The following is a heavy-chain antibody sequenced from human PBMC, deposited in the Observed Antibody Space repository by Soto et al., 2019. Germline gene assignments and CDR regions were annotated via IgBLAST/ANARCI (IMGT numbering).Heavy chain of an antibody. V-gene: IGHV3-11*01. D-gene: IGHD4-4*01. CDR3: ARESAMTTVTTAVAFDV. J-gene: IGHJ3*01. Sequence: GSLRLSCAASGFTFSDYYMSWIRQAPGKGLEWVPYISFNGGTIYYADSVKGRFTISRDNVKNSLYLQMNSLRVEDTAVYYCARESAMTTVTTAVAFDVWGQGTMVTVSS. CDR2: ISFNGGTI. CDR1: GFTFSDYY.